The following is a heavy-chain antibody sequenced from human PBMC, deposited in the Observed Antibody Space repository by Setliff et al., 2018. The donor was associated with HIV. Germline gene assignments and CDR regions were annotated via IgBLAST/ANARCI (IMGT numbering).Heavy chain of an antibody. D-gene: IGHD4-17*01. J-gene: IGHJ4*02. CDR1: GFTFSSFP. Sequence: PGGSLRLSCAASGFTFSSFPMHWVRQAPGKGLEWVAVISYDGSNEYYADSVKGRFTISRDNSQNTLYLQMNSLRAEDTAVYYCARGPPGYGDYFFDYWGQGALVTVSS. CDR3: ARGPPGYGDYFFDY. V-gene: IGHV3-30*04. CDR2: ISYDGSNE.